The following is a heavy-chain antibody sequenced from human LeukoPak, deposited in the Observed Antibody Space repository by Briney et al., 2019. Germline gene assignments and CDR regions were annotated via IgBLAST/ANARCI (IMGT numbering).Heavy chain of an antibody. D-gene: IGHD1-1*01. J-gene: IGHJ6*02. CDR2: IIPILGIA. CDR3: ARGGAERLDPHYYYYGMDV. CDR1: GGTFSSYA. Sequence: GASVKVSCKASGGTFSSYAISWVRQAPGQGLGWMGRIIPILGIANYAQKFQGRVTITADKSTSTAYMELSSLRSEDTAVYYCARGGAERLDPHYYYYGMDVWGQGTTVTVSS. V-gene: IGHV1-69*04.